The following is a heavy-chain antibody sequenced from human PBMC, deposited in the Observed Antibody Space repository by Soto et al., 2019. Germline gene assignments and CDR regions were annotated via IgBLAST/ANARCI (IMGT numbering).Heavy chain of an antibody. Sequence: EVQLVESGGGLVQPGGSLRLSCAASGFTFSSYSMNWVRQAPGKGLEWVSYISSSSSTIYYADSVKGRFTISRDNAKNSLYLQMYSLRAEDTAVYYCESWGYCSSTSCYGLGYYYMDVWGQGTTVTVSS. CDR1: GFTFSSYS. J-gene: IGHJ6*03. V-gene: IGHV3-48*01. CDR3: ESWGYCSSTSCYGLGYYYMDV. D-gene: IGHD2-2*01. CDR2: ISSSSSTI.